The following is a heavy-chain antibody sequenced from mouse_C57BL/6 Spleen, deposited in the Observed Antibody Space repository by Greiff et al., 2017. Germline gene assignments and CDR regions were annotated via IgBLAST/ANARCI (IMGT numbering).Heavy chain of an antibody. CDR3: ARSWNGNYPFAY. V-gene: IGHV1-53*01. J-gene: IGHJ3*01. CDR1: GYTFTSYW. Sequence: QVQLQQPGPELVKPGASVKLSCKASGYTFTSYWMHWVKQRPGQGLAWIGNINPSNGGTNYNEKFKSKATLTVDKSASTASMPLSSLTSEDSAVYYCARSWNGNYPFAYWGQGTLVTVSA. CDR2: INPSNGGT. D-gene: IGHD2-1*01.